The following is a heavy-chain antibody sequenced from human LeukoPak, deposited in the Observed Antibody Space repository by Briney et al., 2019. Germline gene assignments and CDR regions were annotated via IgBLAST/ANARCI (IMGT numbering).Heavy chain of an antibody. V-gene: IGHV3-53*01. Sequence: GGSLRLSCAASGFTVSSNYMSWVRQAPGKGLEWVSVIYSGGSTYYADSVKGRFTISRDNSKNTLYLQMNSLRAEDTAVYYCARDLSPWGSGSYSFDYWGQGTLVTVSS. J-gene: IGHJ4*02. D-gene: IGHD3-10*01. CDR2: IYSGGST. CDR3: ARDLSPWGSGSYSFDY. CDR1: GFTVSSNY.